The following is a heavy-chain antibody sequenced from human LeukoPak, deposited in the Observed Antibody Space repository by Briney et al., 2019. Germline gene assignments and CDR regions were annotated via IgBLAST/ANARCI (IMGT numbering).Heavy chain of an antibody. CDR1: GYTFTSYG. D-gene: IGHD3-9*01. CDR3: ARDRPFYDILAGYYTSDY. Sequence: ASVKVSCKASGYTFTSYGISWVRQAPGQGLEWMGWISAYNGNTNYAQKLQGRVTMTTETSTSTAYMELMSLRSDDTAVYYCARDRPFYDILAGYYTSDYWGQGTLVTVSS. V-gene: IGHV1-18*01. J-gene: IGHJ4*02. CDR2: ISAYNGNT.